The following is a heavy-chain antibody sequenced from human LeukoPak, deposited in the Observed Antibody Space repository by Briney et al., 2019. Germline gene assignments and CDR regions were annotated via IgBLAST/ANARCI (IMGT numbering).Heavy chain of an antibody. CDR2: ISYDGSNK. CDR1: GFTFSSYA. V-gene: IGHV3-30*04. Sequence: PGRSLRLSCAASGFTFSSYAMHWVRQAPGKGLERVAVISYDGSNKYYADSVKGRFTISRDNSKNTLYLQMNSLRAEDTAVYYCARDFDDYGGLYYFDYWGQGTLVTVSS. D-gene: IGHD4-23*01. CDR3: ARDFDDYGGLYYFDY. J-gene: IGHJ4*02.